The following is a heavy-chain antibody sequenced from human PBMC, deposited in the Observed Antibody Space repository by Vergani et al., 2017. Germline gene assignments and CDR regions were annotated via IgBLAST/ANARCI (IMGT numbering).Heavy chain of an antibody. D-gene: IGHD2-2*01. Sequence: QVQLVQSGAEVKKPGASVKVSCKASGYTFTGYYMHWVRQATGQGLEWMGWINPNSGGTNYAQKFQARVTMTRDTYISTAYMELSRLRSDDTAVYYCARDIFNIVVLPAANILGLDYWGQGTLVTVSS. CDR3: ARDIFNIVVLPAANILGLDY. CDR1: GYTFTGYY. CDR2: INPNSGGT. V-gene: IGHV1-2*02. J-gene: IGHJ4*02.